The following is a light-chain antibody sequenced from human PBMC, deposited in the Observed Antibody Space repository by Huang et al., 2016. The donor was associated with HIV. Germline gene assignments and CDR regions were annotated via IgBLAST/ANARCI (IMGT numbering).Light chain of an antibody. Sequence: DIVMTQSPDSLAVSLGERATINCKSSQGVLSSSNINNYLSLYQQKPGQPPSLLIYWASTREPGVPDRFSGSGSGTDFTLTITSLQAEDVGVYYCQQHYTTPWTFGQGTKLEIK. CDR3: QQHYTTPWT. J-gene: IGKJ2*02. CDR1: QGVLSSSNINNY. CDR2: WAS. V-gene: IGKV4-1*01.